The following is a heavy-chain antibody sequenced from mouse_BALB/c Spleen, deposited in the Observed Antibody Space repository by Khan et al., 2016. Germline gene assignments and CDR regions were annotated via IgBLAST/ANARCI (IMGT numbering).Heavy chain of an antibody. CDR2: INPDSSTI. J-gene: IGHJ4*01. V-gene: IGHV4-1*02. D-gene: IGHD2-1*01. Sequence: EVKLLESGGGLVQPGGSLKLSCAASGFDFSRYWMSWVRQAPGKGLEWIGEINPDSSTINYTPSLKDKFIISRDNAKNTLYLQMSKVRSEDTALYCCARHGNYAMDYWGQGTSVTVSS. CDR3: ARHGNYAMDY. CDR1: GFDFSRYW.